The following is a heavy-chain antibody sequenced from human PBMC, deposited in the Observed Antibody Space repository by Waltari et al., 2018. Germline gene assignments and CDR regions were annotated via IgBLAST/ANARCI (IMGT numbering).Heavy chain of an antibody. D-gene: IGHD2-2*01. V-gene: IGHV4-34*01. CDR1: GGSFSGYY. Sequence: QVQLQQWGAGLLKPSETLSLTCAVYGGSFSGYYWSWIRQPPGKGLEWIGEINHSGSTNYNPSLKSRVTISVDKSKNQFSLKLSSVTAADTAVYYCARIARGGDIVVVPAAHFDYWGQGTLVTVSS. J-gene: IGHJ4*02. CDR3: ARIARGGDIVVVPAAHFDY. CDR2: INHSGST.